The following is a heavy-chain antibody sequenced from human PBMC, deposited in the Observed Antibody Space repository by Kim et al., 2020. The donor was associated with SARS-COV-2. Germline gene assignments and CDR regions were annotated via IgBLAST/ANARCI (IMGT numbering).Heavy chain of an antibody. V-gene: IGHV1-8*01. CDR2: MNPNSGNP. CDR1: GYTFTSYN. Sequence: ASVKVSCKASGYTFTSYNINWVRQAPGQGLEWMGWMNPNSGNPGYAQRFKGRVTMTRNTSISTAYMELSSLRSEDTAVYYCARGHLKSIVVVIAPRPYYYYMDVWGKGTTVTVSS. CDR3: ARGHLKSIVVVIAPRPYYYYMDV. J-gene: IGHJ6*03. D-gene: IGHD2-21*01.